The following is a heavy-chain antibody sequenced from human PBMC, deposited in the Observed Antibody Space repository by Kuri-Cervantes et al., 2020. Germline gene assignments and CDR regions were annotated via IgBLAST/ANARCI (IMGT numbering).Heavy chain of an antibody. Sequence: GESLKISCAASGFTFSSYAMSWVCQAPGKGLEWVSAISGSGGSTYYADSVKGRFTISRDNSKNTLYLQMNSLRAEDTAVYYCAKDLLYDSSGYWGQGTLVTVSS. J-gene: IGHJ4*02. CDR1: GFTFSSYA. V-gene: IGHV3-23*01. CDR2: ISGSGGST. D-gene: IGHD3-22*01. CDR3: AKDLLYDSSGY.